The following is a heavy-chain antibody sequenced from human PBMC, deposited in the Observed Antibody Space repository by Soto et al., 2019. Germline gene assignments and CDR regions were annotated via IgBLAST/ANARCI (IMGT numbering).Heavy chain of an antibody. CDR2: IYYSGST. CDR1: GGSISSSSYY. D-gene: IGHD3-9*01. CDR3: AAQDYDILTGYFSDAFDI. J-gene: IGHJ3*02. Sequence: QLQLQESGPGLVKPSETLSLTCTVSGGSISSSSYYWGWIRQPPGKGLEWIGSIYYSGSTYYNPSLKSRVTISVDRSKNQFSLKLSSVTAADTAVYYCAAQDYDILTGYFSDAFDIWGQGTMVTVSS. V-gene: IGHV4-39*01.